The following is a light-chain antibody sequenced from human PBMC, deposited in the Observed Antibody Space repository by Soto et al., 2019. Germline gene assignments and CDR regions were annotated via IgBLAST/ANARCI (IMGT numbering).Light chain of an antibody. V-gene: IGKV3-20*01. Sequence: EIVLTQSPVTLSFSPGERATLSGRASQSVSGTHLAWYQQKPGQAPRLLIYDSSSRATGVTDRFSGSESGTDCTLTISRMEPEDFAVYFCHLYGGSPPHSFGQGTNVEIK. CDR2: DSS. J-gene: IGKJ2*03. CDR3: HLYGGSPPHS. CDR1: QSVSGTH.